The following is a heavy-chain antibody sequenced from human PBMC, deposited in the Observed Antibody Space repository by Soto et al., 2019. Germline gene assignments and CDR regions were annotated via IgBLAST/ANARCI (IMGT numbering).Heavy chain of an antibody. Sequence: QVQLVQSEAEVRKPGASVKVSCKASGYRFSSYGISWVRQAPGQGLEWMGWIAAYNGNTNYAQKLQGRVTMTTDTTTSTAYMELRSLRSDDTDIYYCAKDEGIAARGTAPGDAFEFWGQGTKVTVSS. CDR1: GYRFSSYG. CDR2: IAAYNGNT. J-gene: IGHJ3*01. V-gene: IGHV1-18*01. CDR3: AKDEGIAARGTAPGDAFEF. D-gene: IGHD6-13*01.